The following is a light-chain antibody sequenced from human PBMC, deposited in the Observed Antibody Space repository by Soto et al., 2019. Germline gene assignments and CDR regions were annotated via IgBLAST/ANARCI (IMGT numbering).Light chain of an antibody. J-gene: IGKJ5*01. CDR3: QQNFNSPPIT. CDR1: QSIYSS. V-gene: IGKV1-39*01. CDR2: AAS. Sequence: IQMNQPPASLSASIGDRVTITCRAGQSIYSSLNWYQQKPGKAPKLLIYAASSMQSGVPARFSGSGSGTEFTLTISSLQPADYAAYYCQQNFNSPPITFCQGTRLEIK.